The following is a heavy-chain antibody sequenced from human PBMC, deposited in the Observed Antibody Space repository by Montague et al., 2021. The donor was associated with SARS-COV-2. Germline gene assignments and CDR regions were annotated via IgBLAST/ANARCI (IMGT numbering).Heavy chain of an antibody. CDR1: GTSFSGYY. J-gene: IGHJ6*03. Sequence: SETLSLTCTVHGTSFSGYYWIGEINHGGSTKYSPSLKSRLTISADTSKNQLSLKLTSVAAADTAVYYCARLRDGVVPSPILGVGPYYSYYYMDVWGRGTTVTVSS. CDR3: ARLRDGVVPSPILGVGPYYSYYYMDV. D-gene: IGHD3-10*01. CDR2: INHGGST. V-gene: IGHV4-34*01.